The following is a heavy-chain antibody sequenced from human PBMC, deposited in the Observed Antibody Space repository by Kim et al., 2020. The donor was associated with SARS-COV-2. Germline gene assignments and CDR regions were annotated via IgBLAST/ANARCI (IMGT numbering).Heavy chain of an antibody. J-gene: IGHJ4*02. CDR2: INHSGST. V-gene: IGHV4-34*01. Sequence: SETLSLTCAVYGWSFSGYYWSWIRQPPGKGLEWIGEINHSGSTNYNPSLKSRVTISVDTSKNRFSLKLSSVTAADTAVYYCARAPPSRMDSSGYYLYWGQGTLVTVSS. D-gene: IGHD3-22*01. CDR3: ARAPPSRMDSSGYYLY. CDR1: GWSFSGYY.